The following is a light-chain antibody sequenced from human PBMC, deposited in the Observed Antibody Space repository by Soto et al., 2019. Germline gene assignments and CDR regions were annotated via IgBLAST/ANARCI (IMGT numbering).Light chain of an antibody. Sequence: EIVLTQSPGTLSLSPGERTTLSCRASQSISSSYLAWYQQKPGQAPRLLVYGASSRATGIPDRFSGSGSGTDFTLTISRLEPEDFALYYCQQYSRIFWTLGQGTKVDIK. CDR2: GAS. V-gene: IGKV3-20*01. CDR1: QSISSSY. CDR3: QQYSRIFWT. J-gene: IGKJ1*01.